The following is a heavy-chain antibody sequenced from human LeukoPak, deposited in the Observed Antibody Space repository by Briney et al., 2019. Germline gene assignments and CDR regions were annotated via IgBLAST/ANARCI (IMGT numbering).Heavy chain of an antibody. CDR1: GFTFSSYA. CDR3: AKAGGNWVNYYFDY. J-gene: IGHJ4*02. CDR2: ISGSGGST. V-gene: IGHV3-23*01. D-gene: IGHD7-27*01. Sequence: GGSLRLSCAASGFTFSSYAMSWVRQAPGKGLEWVSAISGSGGSTYYADSVKGRFTISRDDSKNTLYLQMNSLRAEDTAVYYCAKAGGNWVNYYFDYWGQGTLVTVSS.